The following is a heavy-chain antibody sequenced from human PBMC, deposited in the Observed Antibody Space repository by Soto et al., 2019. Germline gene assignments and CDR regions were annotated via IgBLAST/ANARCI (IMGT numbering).Heavy chain of an antibody. CDR2: IYYSGST. J-gene: IGHJ5*02. CDR1: GGSISSYY. V-gene: IGHV4-59*01. Sequence: SETLSLTCTVSGGSISSYYWSWIRQPPGKGLEWIVSIYYSGSTNYNPSLKSRVTISVDTSKNQFSLKLSSVTAADTAVYYCARVLFGRGNWFDPWGQGTLVTVSS. D-gene: IGHD3-3*01. CDR3: ARVLFGRGNWFDP.